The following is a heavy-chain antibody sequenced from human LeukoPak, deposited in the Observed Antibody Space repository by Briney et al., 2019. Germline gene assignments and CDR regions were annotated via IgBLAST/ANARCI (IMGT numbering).Heavy chain of an antibody. Sequence: GGSLRLSCAASGFTFSSYNMNWVRQAPGKGLEWVSSISSSSTYIYYADSEKGRFTISRDNAKNSLFLQMNSLRAEDTAVYYCARFALKTPPTDWGQGTLVTVSS. CDR3: ARFALKTPPTD. CDR1: GFTFSSYN. CDR2: ISSSSTYI. J-gene: IGHJ4*02. V-gene: IGHV3-21*01.